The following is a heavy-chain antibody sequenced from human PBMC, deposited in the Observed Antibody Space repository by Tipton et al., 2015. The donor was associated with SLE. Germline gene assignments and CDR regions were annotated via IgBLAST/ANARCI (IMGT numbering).Heavy chain of an antibody. CDR2: INHSGIT. J-gene: IGHJ4*02. Sequence: TLSLTCAVYGGSFSGYYWSWIRQPPGKGLEWIGEINHSGITNYNPSLKSRVTISVDTSKNQFSLKLSSVTAADTAVYYCARRSLLPRYFDYWGQGTLVTVSS. CDR3: ARRSLLPRYFDY. CDR1: GGSFSGYY. V-gene: IGHV4-34*01. D-gene: IGHD2-15*01.